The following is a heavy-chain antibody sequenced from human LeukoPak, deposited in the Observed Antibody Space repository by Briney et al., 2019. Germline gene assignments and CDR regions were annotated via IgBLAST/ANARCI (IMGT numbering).Heavy chain of an antibody. D-gene: IGHD5-18*01. V-gene: IGHV3-73*01. CDR1: GFTFSGSA. Sequence: GGSLRLSCAASGFTFSGSAMHWVRQASGKGLEWVGRIRSKANSYATAYAASVKGRFTIARDESKNTAYLQMNSLKTEDTAVYYCTRRVDTAMIPIAKGPDYWGQGTLVTVSS. J-gene: IGHJ4*02. CDR3: TRRVDTAMIPIAKGPDY. CDR2: IRSKANSYAT.